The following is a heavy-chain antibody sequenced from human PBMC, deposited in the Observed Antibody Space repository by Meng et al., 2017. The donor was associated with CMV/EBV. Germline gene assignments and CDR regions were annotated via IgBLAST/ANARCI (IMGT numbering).Heavy chain of an antibody. Sequence: SVKVSCKASGGTFSSYAISWVRQAPGQGLEWMGGIIPIFGTANYAQKFQGRVTMTRNTSISTAYMELSSLRSEDTAVYYCARRRAAAISNWFDPWGQGTLVTVSS. CDR3: ARRRAAAISNWFDP. CDR1: GGTFSSYA. J-gene: IGHJ5*02. D-gene: IGHD2-2*02. CDR2: IIPIFGTA. V-gene: IGHV1-69*05.